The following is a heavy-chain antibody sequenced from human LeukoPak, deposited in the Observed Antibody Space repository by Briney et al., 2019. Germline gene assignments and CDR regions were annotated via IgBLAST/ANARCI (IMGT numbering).Heavy chain of an antibody. CDR2: INHSGST. Sequence: SETLSLTCAVYGGSFSGYYWSWIRQPPGKGLEWIGEINHSGSTNYNPSLKSRVTISIDTSKNQFPLKLSSVTAADTAVYYCARGYQLLPFDYWGQGTLVTVSS. CDR3: ARGYQLLPFDY. D-gene: IGHD2-2*01. V-gene: IGHV4-34*01. J-gene: IGHJ4*02. CDR1: GGSFSGYY.